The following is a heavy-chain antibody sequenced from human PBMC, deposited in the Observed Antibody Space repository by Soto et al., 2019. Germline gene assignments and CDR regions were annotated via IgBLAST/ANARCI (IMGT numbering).Heavy chain of an antibody. CDR1: VYTFTSYY. CDR3: ARDRKDVGSGSYSGYGMDV. CDR2: INPSGGST. Sequence: GASVKVSCKASVYTFTSYYMHWVRQAPGQGLEWMGIINPSGGSTSYAQKFQGRVTMTRDTSTSTVYMELSSLRSEDTAVYYCARDRKDVGSGSYSGYGMDVWGQGTTVTVSS. J-gene: IGHJ6*02. V-gene: IGHV1-46*01. D-gene: IGHD3-10*01.